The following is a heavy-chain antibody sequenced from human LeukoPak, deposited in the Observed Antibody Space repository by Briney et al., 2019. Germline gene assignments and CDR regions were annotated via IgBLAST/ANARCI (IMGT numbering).Heavy chain of an antibody. D-gene: IGHD3-3*01. Sequence: ASVKVSCRASGYPFTGYFIHWVRQAPGQGLEWMGWISAYNGNTNYAQKLQGRVTMTTDTSTSTAYMELRSLRSDDTAVYYCARVGDRGFDYWGQGTLVTVSS. J-gene: IGHJ4*02. CDR1: GYPFTGYF. CDR2: ISAYNGNT. CDR3: ARVGDRGFDY. V-gene: IGHV1-18*04.